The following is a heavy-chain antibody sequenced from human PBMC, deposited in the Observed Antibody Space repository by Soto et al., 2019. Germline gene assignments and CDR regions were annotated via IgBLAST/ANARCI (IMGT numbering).Heavy chain of an antibody. CDR3: ARTSISSTSHFDY. CDR1: GYRFTKFW. J-gene: IGHJ4*02. CDR2: IYLGDSDT. D-gene: IGHD2-2*01. V-gene: IGHV5-51*01. Sequence: GESLKISCKGSGYRFTKFWIGWVRQMPGKGLEWMAIIYLGDSDTRYSPSFQGQVTISADKSISTVYLQWSSLKASDTAMYYCARTSISSTSHFDYWGQGTLVTVSS.